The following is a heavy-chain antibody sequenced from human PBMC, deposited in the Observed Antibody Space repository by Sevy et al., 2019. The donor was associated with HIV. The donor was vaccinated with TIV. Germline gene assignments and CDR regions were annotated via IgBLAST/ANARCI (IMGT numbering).Heavy chain of an antibody. CDR1: GGSISSNY. J-gene: IGHJ4*02. Sequence: SETLSLTCTVSGGSISSNYWSWIRQPPGKGLEWIGYIYSSGSSYNPSLKSRVSISMDTSKYQFSLKLNSVTAADTAGYYCARSSGYSYGDFDYWGQGTLVTVSS. V-gene: IGHV4-59*01. CDR3: ARSSGYSYGDFDY. D-gene: IGHD5-18*01. CDR2: IYSSGSS.